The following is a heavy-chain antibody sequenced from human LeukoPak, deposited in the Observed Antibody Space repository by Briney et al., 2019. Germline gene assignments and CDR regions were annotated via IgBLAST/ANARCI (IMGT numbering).Heavy chain of an antibody. CDR1: GFTFSSYE. J-gene: IGHJ4*02. CDR3: ARWSASDY. V-gene: IGHV3-48*03. CDR2: ISSSGSTM. D-gene: IGHD4-23*01. Sequence: TGGSLRLSCAASGFTFSSYEMIWVRQAPGKGLEWVSYISSSGSTMYYADSVKGRFTISRDNAKNSLYLQMSSLRAEDTAVYYCARWSASDYWGQGTLVTVPS.